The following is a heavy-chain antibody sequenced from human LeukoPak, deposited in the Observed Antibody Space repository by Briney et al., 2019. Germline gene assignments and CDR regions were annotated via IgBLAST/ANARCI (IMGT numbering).Heavy chain of an antibody. D-gene: IGHD3-9*01. V-gene: IGHV3-48*04. J-gene: IGHJ4*02. CDR2: INSGGGTI. CDR1: GFKLIGYS. Sequence: PGGSLRLSCAASGFKLIGYSMNWVRQAPGKGLEWVSYINSGGGTIIYADSVKGRFTISRDNAKNSLYLQMNSLRAEDTAVYYCAKEGDVTGYRYFDDWGQGTLVTVSS. CDR3: AKEGDVTGYRYFDD.